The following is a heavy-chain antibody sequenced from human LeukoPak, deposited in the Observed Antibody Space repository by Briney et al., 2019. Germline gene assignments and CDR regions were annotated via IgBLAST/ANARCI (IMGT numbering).Heavy chain of an antibody. Sequence: GGSLRLSCAASGFTFDDYAMHWVRQAPGKGLEWVSGISWNSGSIGYADSVKGRFTISRVNAKNSLYLQMNSLRAEDMALYYCAKDRKYDFWSGAMDVWGKGTTVTVSS. D-gene: IGHD3-3*01. V-gene: IGHV3-9*03. CDR2: ISWNSGSI. CDR1: GFTFDDYA. J-gene: IGHJ6*03. CDR3: AKDRKYDFWSGAMDV.